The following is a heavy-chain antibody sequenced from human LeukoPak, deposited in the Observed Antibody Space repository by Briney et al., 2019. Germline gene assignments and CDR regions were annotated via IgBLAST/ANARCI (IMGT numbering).Heavy chain of an antibody. D-gene: IGHD5-18*01. Sequence: GGSLRLSCAASGFTFSSYWMSWVRQAPGKGLVWVSRINRDGSSTSYADSVKGRFTISRDNAKNTLYLQMNSLRAEDTAVYYCTRGGGYSYGSFDYWGQGTLVTVSS. CDR2: INRDGSST. J-gene: IGHJ4*02. CDR3: TRGGGYSYGSFDY. CDR1: GFTFSSYW. V-gene: IGHV3-74*01.